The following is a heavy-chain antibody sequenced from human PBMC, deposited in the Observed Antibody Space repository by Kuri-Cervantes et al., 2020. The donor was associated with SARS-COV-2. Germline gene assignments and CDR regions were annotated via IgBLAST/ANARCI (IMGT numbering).Heavy chain of an antibody. D-gene: IGHD3-3*01. CDR1: GGSISSYY. V-gene: IGHV4-59*08. CDR2: IYYSGST. Sequence: GSLRLSCTVSGGSISSYYWSWIRQPPGKGLEWIGYIYYSGSTNYNPSLKSRVTISVDTSKNQFSLKLSSVTAADTAVYYCARHIPYYDFWSSYYDAFDIWGQGTMVTVSS. J-gene: IGHJ3*02. CDR3: ARHIPYYDFWSSYYDAFDI.